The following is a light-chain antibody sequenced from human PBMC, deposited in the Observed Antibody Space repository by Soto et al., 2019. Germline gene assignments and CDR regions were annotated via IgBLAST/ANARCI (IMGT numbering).Light chain of an antibody. CDR3: CSYAGSSTSVV. J-gene: IGLJ2*01. Sequence: QSALTQPASVSGSPGQSITISCTGTSSDVGSYNLVSWYQQHPGKAPKLMIYEGSKRPSGVSNRFSGSKSGNTASLTISGLQAEDEADDYCCSYAGSSTSVVFGGETKLTVL. CDR2: EGS. CDR1: SSDVGSYNL. V-gene: IGLV2-23*01.